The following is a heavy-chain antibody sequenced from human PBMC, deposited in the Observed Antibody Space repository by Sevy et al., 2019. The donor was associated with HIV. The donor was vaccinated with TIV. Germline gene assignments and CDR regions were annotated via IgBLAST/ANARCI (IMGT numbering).Heavy chain of an antibody. CDR2: ISAYNGNT. D-gene: IGHD6-6*01. V-gene: IGHV1-18*01. CDR1: GYTFTSYG. CDR3: ARPSDGGQLVHFDY. Sequence: ASVKVSCKASGYTFTSYGISWVRQAPGQGLEWMGWISAYNGNTNYAQKLQGRVTMTTDTSTGTAYMELRSLGSDDTAVYYCARPSDGGQLVHFDYWGQGTLVTVSS. J-gene: IGHJ4*02.